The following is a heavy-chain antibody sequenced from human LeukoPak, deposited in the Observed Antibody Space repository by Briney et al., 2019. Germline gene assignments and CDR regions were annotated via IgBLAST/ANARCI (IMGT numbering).Heavy chain of an antibody. CDR2: ISYDGSNK. V-gene: IGHV3-30*18. CDR3: AKDPYGSGSLSYYLDY. J-gene: IGHJ4*02. CDR1: GFTFSSYG. D-gene: IGHD3-10*01. Sequence: GGSLRLSCAASGFTFSSYGMHWVRQAPGKGLEWVAVISYDGSNKYYADSVKGRFTISRDNSKNTLYLQMNSLRAEDTAVYYCAKDPYGSGSLSYYLDYWGQGTLVTVSS.